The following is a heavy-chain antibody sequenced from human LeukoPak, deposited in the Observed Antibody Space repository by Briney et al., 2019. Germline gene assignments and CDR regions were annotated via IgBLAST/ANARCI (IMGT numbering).Heavy chain of an antibody. Sequence: RSETLSLTCTVSGGSISTYYWSWIRQPPGKGLEWIGYIYYSGSTNYNPSLKSRVTISVDTSKNQFSLKLSSVTAADTAVYYCARHLPYYDILTGYYVPLSYWYFDLWGRGTLVTVSS. V-gene: IGHV4-59*08. CDR2: IYYSGST. CDR1: GGSISTYY. CDR3: ARHLPYYDILTGYYVPLSYWYFDL. J-gene: IGHJ2*01. D-gene: IGHD3-9*01.